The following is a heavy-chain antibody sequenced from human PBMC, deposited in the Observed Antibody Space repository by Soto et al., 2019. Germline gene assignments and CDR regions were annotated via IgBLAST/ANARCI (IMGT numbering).Heavy chain of an antibody. Sequence: VVSLRISCAASGFTLSTYWMHWVRQVPGKGLVWVSRISSGGTYTNYADSVKGRFTISRDSARNTLFLQMNYLTGEDTAVYYCARTFVDGMAGFGPWGQGTLVTVSS. CDR1: GFTLSTYW. D-gene: IGHD2-15*01. CDR3: ARTFVDGMAGFGP. V-gene: IGHV3-74*01. CDR2: ISSGGTYT. J-gene: IGHJ5*02.